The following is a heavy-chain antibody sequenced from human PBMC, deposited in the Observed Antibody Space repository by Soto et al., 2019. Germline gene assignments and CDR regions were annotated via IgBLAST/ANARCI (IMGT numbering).Heavy chain of an antibody. Sequence: QITLKESGPTLVKPTQTLTLTCTFSGFSLSTRGVGVGWIRQPPGKALEWLGLIYWDDDEGYSPSVKSRLTIAKDTYKNQVVLTITNMDPVDTATYYCAHRPRGYSYYFDYWGQGTLVTVSS. CDR1: GFSLSTRGVG. J-gene: IGHJ4*02. CDR2: IYWDDDE. D-gene: IGHD5-18*01. CDR3: AHRPRGYSYYFDY. V-gene: IGHV2-5*02.